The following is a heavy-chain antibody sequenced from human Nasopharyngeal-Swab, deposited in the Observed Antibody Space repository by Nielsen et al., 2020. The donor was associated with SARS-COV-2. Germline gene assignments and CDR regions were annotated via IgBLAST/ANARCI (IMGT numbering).Heavy chain of an antibody. Sequence: GESLTISCAASGFTFSSYWMSRVRQAPGKGLEWVAYIKEDGSEKYFVDSVKGRFTISRDNAKNSLYLQMNSLRAEDTAVYYCARDYTRFDYWGQGTLVTVSS. V-gene: IGHV3-7*05. CDR3: ARDYTRFDY. CDR2: IKEDGSEK. CDR1: GFTFSSYW. J-gene: IGHJ4*02. D-gene: IGHD3-16*01.